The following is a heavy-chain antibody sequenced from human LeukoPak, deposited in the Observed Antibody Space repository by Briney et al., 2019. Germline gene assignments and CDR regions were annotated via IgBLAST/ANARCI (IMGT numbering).Heavy chain of an antibody. J-gene: IGHJ4*02. V-gene: IGHV3-21*01. CDR1: GFTFSTYT. D-gene: IGHD6-25*01. CDR3: ARDMTDSSGPHFDY. CDR2: ISSSSTYI. Sequence: PGGSLRLSCAASGFTFSTYTMNWVRQAPGKGLEWVSSISSSSTYIYYADSVKGRFTISRDNAKNSLYLQMNSLRAEDTAVYYCARDMTDSSGPHFDYWGQGTLVTVSS.